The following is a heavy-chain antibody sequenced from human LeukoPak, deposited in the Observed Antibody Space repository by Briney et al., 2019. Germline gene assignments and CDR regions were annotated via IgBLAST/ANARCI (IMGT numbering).Heavy chain of an antibody. Sequence: PGGSLRLSCAASGFTFSSYGMHWVRQAPGKGLEWVAVISYDGSNKYYADSVKGRFTISRDNSKNTLYLQMNSLRAEDTAVYYCARDYYDFWSGYFEPTYYFDYWGQGTLVTVSS. V-gene: IGHV3-30*03. D-gene: IGHD3-3*01. CDR1: GFTFSSYG. CDR2: ISYDGSNK. J-gene: IGHJ4*02. CDR3: ARDYYDFWSGYFEPTYYFDY.